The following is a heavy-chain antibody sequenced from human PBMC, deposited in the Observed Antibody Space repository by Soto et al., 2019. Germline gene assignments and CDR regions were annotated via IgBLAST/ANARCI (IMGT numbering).Heavy chain of an antibody. D-gene: IGHD5-18*01. J-gene: IGHJ4*02. V-gene: IGHV1-3*01. Sequence: ASVKVSCKASGYSFTSYAIHWMRQAPGQRLEWMEWINAGNGNTKVPQKFQGRVTFTRDTSASTVYMEVSSLRSEDTAVYYCATGGDTAKDGYWGQGTLVTSPQ. CDR1: GYSFTSYA. CDR3: ATGGDTAKDGY. CDR2: INAGNGNT.